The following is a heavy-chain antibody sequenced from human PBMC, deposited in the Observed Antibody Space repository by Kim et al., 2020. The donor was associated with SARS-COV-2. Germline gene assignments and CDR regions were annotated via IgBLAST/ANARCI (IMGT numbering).Heavy chain of an antibody. Sequence: ASVKVSCKVSGYTLTELSMHWVRQAPGKGLEWMGGFDPEDGETIYAQKFQGRVTMTEDTSTDTAYMELSSLRSEDTAVYYCATVPSSLRSSWYYFDYWGQGTLVTVSS. CDR2: FDPEDGET. J-gene: IGHJ4*02. V-gene: IGHV1-24*01. CDR3: ATVPSSLRSSWYYFDY. D-gene: IGHD6-13*01. CDR1: GYTLTELS.